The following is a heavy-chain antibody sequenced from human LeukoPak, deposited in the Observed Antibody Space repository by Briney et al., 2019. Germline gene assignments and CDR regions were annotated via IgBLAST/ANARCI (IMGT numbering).Heavy chain of an antibody. V-gene: IGHV4-30-4*01. CDR3: VRAGAGTTIDY. CDR1: GGSISSGDYY. J-gene: IGHJ4*02. D-gene: IGHD1-7*01. Sequence: SETLSLTCTVSGGSISSGDYYWSWIRQPPGKGLEWIGYIYYSGSTYYNPSLKSRVTISVDTSKNQFSLKLSSVTAADTAVYYCVRAGAGTTIDYWGQGTLVTVSS. CDR2: IYYSGST.